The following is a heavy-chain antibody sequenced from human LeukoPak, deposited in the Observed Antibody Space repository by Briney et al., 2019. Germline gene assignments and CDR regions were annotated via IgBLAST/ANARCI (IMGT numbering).Heavy chain of an antibody. CDR2: INHSGST. V-gene: IGHV4-34*01. J-gene: IGHJ3*02. D-gene: IGHD3-22*01. CDR3: ACLTTADAFDI. Sequence: PSETLSLTCAVYGGSFSGYYWSWIRQPPGKGLEWIGEINHSGSTNYNPSLKSRVTISVDTSKNQFSLKLSSVTAADTAVYYCACLTTADAFDIWGQGTMVTVSS. CDR1: GGSFSGYY.